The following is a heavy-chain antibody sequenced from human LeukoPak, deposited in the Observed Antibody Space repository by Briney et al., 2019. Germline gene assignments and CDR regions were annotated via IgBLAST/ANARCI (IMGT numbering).Heavy chain of an antibody. D-gene: IGHD6-13*01. Sequence: PGGSLRLSCAASGFTVSSNYMSWVRQAPGKGLEWVSVIYSGGSTYYADSVKGRFTISRDNSKNTLYLQMNSLRAEDTAVYYCAREVAAAGTLYFDLWGRGTLVTVSS. CDR2: IYSGGST. CDR3: AREVAAAGTLYFDL. CDR1: GFTVSSNY. V-gene: IGHV3-53*01. J-gene: IGHJ2*01.